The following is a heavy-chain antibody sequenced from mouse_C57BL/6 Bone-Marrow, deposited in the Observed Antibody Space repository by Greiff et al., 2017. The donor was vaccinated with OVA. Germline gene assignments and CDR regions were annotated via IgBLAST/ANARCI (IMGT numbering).Heavy chain of an antibody. J-gene: IGHJ1*03. CDR1: GFSFNTYA. D-gene: IGHD2-3*01. CDR3: VRHDVYWYFDV. CDR2: IRSKSNNYAT. V-gene: IGHV10-1*01. Sequence: EAQLVESGGGLVQPKGSLKLSCAASGFSFNTYAMNWVRQAPGKGLEWVARIRSKSNNYATYYADSVKDRFTISRDDSESMLYLQMNNLKTEDTAMYYCVRHDVYWYFDVWGTGTTVTVSS.